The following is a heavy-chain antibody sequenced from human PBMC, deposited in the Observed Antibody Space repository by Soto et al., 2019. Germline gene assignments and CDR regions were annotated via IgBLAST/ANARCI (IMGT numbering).Heavy chain of an antibody. D-gene: IGHD1-26*01. CDR3: ARDRWEGSGRPGRPDGMAV. CDR2: ISYDGSNK. Sequence: QVQLVESGGGVVQPGRSLRLSCAASGFTFSSYAMHWVRQAPGKGLEWVAVISYDGSNKYYADSVKGRFTISRDNSKNTPYLQMNSLRAEDTAVYYCARDRWEGSGRPGRPDGMAVWGQGTTVTVSS. CDR1: GFTFSSYA. V-gene: IGHV3-30-3*01. J-gene: IGHJ6*02.